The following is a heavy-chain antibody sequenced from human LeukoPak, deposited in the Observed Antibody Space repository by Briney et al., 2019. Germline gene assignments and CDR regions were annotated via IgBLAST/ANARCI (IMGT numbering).Heavy chain of an antibody. V-gene: IGHV3-48*03. CDR1: GFTFSSFE. J-gene: IGHJ4*02. CDR2: ISSSGSTI. CDR3: AREVTSIVGAIGH. Sequence: GGSLRLSCAASGFTFSSFEMNWVRQAPGKRLEWVSYISSSGSTIYYTDSVKGRFTISRDNAKNSLYLQMNSLRAEDTAVYYCAREVTSIVGAIGHWGQGTLVTVSS. D-gene: IGHD1-26*01.